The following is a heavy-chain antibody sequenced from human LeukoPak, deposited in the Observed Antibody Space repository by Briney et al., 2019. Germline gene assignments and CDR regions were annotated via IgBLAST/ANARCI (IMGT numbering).Heavy chain of an antibody. Sequence: GGSLRLSCAASGFTFSSYAMHWVRQAPGKGLEWVAVISYDGSDKYYADSVKGRFTISRDNSKNTLYLQMNSLRAEDTAVYYCARDFGYDSSGYYYNYFDYWGQGTPVTVSS. J-gene: IGHJ4*02. CDR3: ARDFGYDSSGYYYNYFDY. D-gene: IGHD3-22*01. CDR2: ISYDGSDK. V-gene: IGHV3-30-3*01. CDR1: GFTFSSYA.